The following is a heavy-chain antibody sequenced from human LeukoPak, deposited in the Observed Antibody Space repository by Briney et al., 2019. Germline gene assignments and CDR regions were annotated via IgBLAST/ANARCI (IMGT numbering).Heavy chain of an antibody. CDR3: ARDLLRRIAVAGMDNWFDP. CDR1: GYTFTSYA. J-gene: IGHJ5*02. V-gene: IGHV7-4-1*02. Sequence: ASVKVSCKASGYTFTSYAMNWVRQAPGQGLEWMGWINTNTGNPTYAQGFTGRFVFSLDTSVSTAYLQISSLKAEDTAVYYCARDLLRRIAVAGMDNWFDPWGQGTLVTVSS. CDR2: INTNTGNP. D-gene: IGHD6-19*01.